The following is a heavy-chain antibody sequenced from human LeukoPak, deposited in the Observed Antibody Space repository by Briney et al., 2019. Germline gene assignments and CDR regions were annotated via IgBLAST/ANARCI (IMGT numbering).Heavy chain of an antibody. J-gene: IGHJ6*03. V-gene: IGHV4-34*01. Sequence: SETLSLTCAVYGGSFSGYYWSWIRQPPGKGLEWIGGINHSGSTNYNPSLKSRVTISVDTSKNQFSLKLSSVTAADTAVYYCARGGSIAARVFYYYYMDVWGKGTTVTVSS. D-gene: IGHD6-6*01. CDR2: INHSGST. CDR3: ARGGSIAARVFYYYYMDV. CDR1: GGSFSGYY.